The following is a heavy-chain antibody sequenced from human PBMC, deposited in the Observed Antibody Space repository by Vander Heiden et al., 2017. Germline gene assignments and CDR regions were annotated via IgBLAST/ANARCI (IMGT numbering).Heavy chain of an antibody. V-gene: IGHV4-31*03. D-gene: IGHD6-19*01. CDR1: GGSISSGGYY. CDR2: IYYSGST. CDR3: ARDRRGRRQWGHYYYGMDV. J-gene: IGHJ6*02. Sequence: QVQLQESGPGLVKPSQTLSLTCTVSGGSISSGGYYWSWIRQHPGKGLEWIWYIYYSGSTYYNPSLKSRVTISVDTSKNQFSLKLSSVTAADTAVYYCARDRRGRRQWGHYYYGMDVWGQGTTVTVSS.